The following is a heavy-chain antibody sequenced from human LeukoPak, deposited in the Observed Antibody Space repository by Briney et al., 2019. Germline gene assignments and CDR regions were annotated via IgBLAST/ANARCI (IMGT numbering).Heavy chain of an antibody. J-gene: IGHJ4*02. V-gene: IGHV1-18*04. CDR2: ISAYNGNT. D-gene: IGHD3-10*01. CDR3: ARDNGLSTMVRGVLSY. Sequence: ASVKVSCKASGYTFTSYYMHWVRQAPGQGLEWMGWISAYNGNTNYAQKLQGRVTMTTDTSTSTAYMELRSLRSDDTAVYYCARDNGLSTMVRGVLSYWGRGTLVTVSS. CDR1: GYTFTSYY.